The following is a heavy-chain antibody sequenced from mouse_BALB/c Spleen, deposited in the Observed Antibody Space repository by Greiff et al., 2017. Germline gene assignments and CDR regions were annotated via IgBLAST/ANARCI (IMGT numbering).Heavy chain of an antibody. CDR3: ARHQLGYDSFDY. CDR2: INSNGGST. D-gene: IGHD2-4*01. Sequence: EVHLVESGGGLVKLGGSLKLSCAASGFTFSSYYMSWVRQTPEKRLELVAAINSNGGSTYYPDTVKGRFTISRDNAKNTLYLQMSSLKSEDTALYYCARHQLGYDSFDYWGQGTTLTVSS. V-gene: IGHV5-6-2*01. CDR1: GFTFSSYY. J-gene: IGHJ2*01.